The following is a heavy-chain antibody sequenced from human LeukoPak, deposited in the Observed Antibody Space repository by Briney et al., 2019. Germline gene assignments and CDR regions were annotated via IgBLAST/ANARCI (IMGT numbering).Heavy chain of an antibody. Sequence: GGSLRLSCAASGFTFSSYAMSWVRQAPGKGLEWVSAISGSGGSTYYADSVKGRFTISRDNSKNTLYLQMNSLRAEDTAVYYCARADYYDSSGYRPYYYYGMDVWGQGTTVTVSS. D-gene: IGHD3-22*01. CDR2: ISGSGGST. CDR1: GFTFSSYA. J-gene: IGHJ6*02. CDR3: ARADYYDSSGYRPYYYYGMDV. V-gene: IGHV3-23*01.